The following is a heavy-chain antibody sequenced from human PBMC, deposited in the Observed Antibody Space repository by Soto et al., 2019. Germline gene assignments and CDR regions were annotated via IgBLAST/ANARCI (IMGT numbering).Heavy chain of an antibody. J-gene: IGHJ1*01. Sequence: PGGSLRLSCAASGFTFSSYALSWVRQAPGKGLEWVSTVTGSGSSTFYGDSVKGRFTISRDNSKNTLYLQMNSLRAEDTAVYYCAKLDPVPAATTSWGQGTLVTVSS. D-gene: IGHD2-2*01. CDR3: AKLDPVPAATTS. V-gene: IGHV3-23*01. CDR2: VTGSGSST. CDR1: GFTFSSYA.